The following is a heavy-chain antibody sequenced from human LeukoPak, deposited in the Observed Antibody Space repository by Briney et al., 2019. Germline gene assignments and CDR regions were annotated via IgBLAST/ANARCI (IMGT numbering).Heavy chain of an antibody. Sequence: PGGSLRLSCAASGFTVSSNYMSWVRQAPGKGLEWVAAIYSGGSTYYADSVKGRFTISRDKSNNTLYLQMNSLRAEDTAVYYCARTYYYDSSGYYPFDYWGQGTLVTVSS. CDR1: GFTVSSNY. CDR2: IYSGGST. D-gene: IGHD3-22*01. J-gene: IGHJ4*02. CDR3: ARTYYYDSSGYYPFDY. V-gene: IGHV3-53*01.